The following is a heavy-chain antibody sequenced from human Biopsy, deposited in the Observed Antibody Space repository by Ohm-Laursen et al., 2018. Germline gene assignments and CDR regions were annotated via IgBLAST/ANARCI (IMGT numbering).Heavy chain of an antibody. V-gene: IGHV4-61*01. CDR3: ARGSNDFGGLYFPR. CDR2: VYYSGTT. CDR1: GGSVSDSFHF. Sequence: SETLSLTWAVSGGSVSDSFHFWSWIRQPPGKGLEWIGDVYYSGTTNYNPSLKSRLTISVDTSKNQFSLRLSSLTAADTAVYYCARGSNDFGGLYFPRWGQGTLLTVSS. J-gene: IGHJ4*02. D-gene: IGHD4-23*01.